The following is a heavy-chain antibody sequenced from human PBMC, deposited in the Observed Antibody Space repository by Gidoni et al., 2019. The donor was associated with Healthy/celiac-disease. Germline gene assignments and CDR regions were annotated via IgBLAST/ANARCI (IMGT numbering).Heavy chain of an antibody. CDR1: GFTFSSYA. CDR2: ISYDGSNK. Sequence: HVQLVESGGRVVQPAWSLSLSCAPSGFTFSSYAMLWVRQAPGKGLEWVAVISYDGSNKYYADSVKGRFTISRDNSKNTLYLQMNSLRAEDTAVYYCARAVITITYGMDVWGQGTTVTVSS. CDR3: ARAVITITYGMDV. V-gene: IGHV3-30-3*01. J-gene: IGHJ6*02. D-gene: IGHD3-16*01.